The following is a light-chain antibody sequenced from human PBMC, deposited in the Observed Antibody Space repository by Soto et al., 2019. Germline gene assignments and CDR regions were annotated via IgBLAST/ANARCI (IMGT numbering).Light chain of an antibody. CDR2: GAS. V-gene: IGKV3-20*01. CDR1: QSVSSSY. Sequence: EIVLTQSPGTLSLSPGERATLSCRASQSVSSSYLAWYQQKPGQAPRLLIYGASSRATGIPDRFSGSGSGTDFILTISRLEPEVVAVYYCQQYGSSPTFGQGTKVDIK. J-gene: IGKJ1*01. CDR3: QQYGSSPT.